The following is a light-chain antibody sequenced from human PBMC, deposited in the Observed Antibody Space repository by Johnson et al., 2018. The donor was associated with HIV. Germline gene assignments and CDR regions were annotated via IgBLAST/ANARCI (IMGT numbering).Light chain of an antibody. CDR2: ENN. Sequence: QAVLTQPPSVSAAPGQKVTISCSGSSSNIGNNYVSWYQQLPGTAPKLLIYENNKRPSGIPDRFSGSKSGTSDTLGITGLQTGDEADYYCGTWDSSLILYVFGTGTKVTVL. CDR1: SSNIGNNY. CDR3: GTWDSSLILYV. J-gene: IGLJ1*01. V-gene: IGLV1-51*02.